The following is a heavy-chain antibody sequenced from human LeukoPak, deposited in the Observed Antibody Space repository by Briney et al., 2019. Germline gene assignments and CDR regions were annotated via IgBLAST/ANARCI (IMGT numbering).Heavy chain of an antibody. CDR3: ARERTVAVVVVATQAHWFDP. D-gene: IGHD2-15*01. Sequence: SDTLTLTCTVSGDSISSSSYYWGWIRQPPGKGLEWIGSFSNSGSPYYKPYLKSRVTISLETSTNPFSMKLSSVTAADSAVYDCARERTVAVVVVATQAHWFDPWGQGTLVTVSS. CDR1: GDSISSSSYY. J-gene: IGHJ5*02. V-gene: IGHV4-39*07. CDR2: FSNSGSP.